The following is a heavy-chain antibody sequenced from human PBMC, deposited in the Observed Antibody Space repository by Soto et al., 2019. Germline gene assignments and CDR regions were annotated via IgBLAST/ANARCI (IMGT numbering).Heavy chain of an antibody. Sequence: EVQLLESGGGLVQPGGSLKLSCAASGFTFSIYTMTWVRQAPGKGLEWVSAVSASATNTYYADSVKGRFTISRDNSRDTVDLHMSSLRAEDTAIYYCTEDVELYHWGQGTLVTVSS. J-gene: IGHJ5*02. CDR3: TEDVELYH. V-gene: IGHV3-23*01. CDR1: GFTFSIYT. CDR2: VSASATNT. D-gene: IGHD1-7*01.